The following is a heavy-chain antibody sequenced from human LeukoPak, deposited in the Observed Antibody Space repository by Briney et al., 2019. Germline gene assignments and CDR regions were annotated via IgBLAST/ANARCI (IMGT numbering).Heavy chain of an antibody. CDR3: ARTVYDLRGQRLIPGLDY. D-gene: IGHD6-25*01. J-gene: IGHJ4*02. Sequence: GGSLRLSCAASGFTFRTYEMNWVRQAPGKGLEWVSYIGTIISTTYYAVSVKGRFTVSRDDAKGSLYLQMSSLRAEDTAVYYCARTVYDLRGQRLIPGLDYWGQGTLVTVS. CDR1: GFTFRTYE. V-gene: IGHV3-48*03. CDR2: IGTIISTT.